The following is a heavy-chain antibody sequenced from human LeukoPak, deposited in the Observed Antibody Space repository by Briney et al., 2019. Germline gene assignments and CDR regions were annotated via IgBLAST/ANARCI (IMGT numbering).Heavy chain of an antibody. J-gene: IGHJ4*02. V-gene: IGHV4-34*01. CDR3: ARNLYGDYRD. D-gene: IGHD4-17*01. CDR1: GGSFSGYY. CDR2: INHSGST. Sequence: PPETLSLTCAVSGGSFSGYYWSWIRQPPGKGLEWIGEINHSGSTNYNPSPKSRVTISVDTSKNQISLKLSSVTAADTALYYCARNLYGDYRDWGQGTLVTVSS.